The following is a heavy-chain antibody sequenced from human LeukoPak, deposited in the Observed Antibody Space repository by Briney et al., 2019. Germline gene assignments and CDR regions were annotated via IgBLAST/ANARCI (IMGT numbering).Heavy chain of an antibody. V-gene: IGHV3-20*04. CDR2: ISWNGGIT. D-gene: IGHD3-22*01. CDR1: GFTFGEYG. CDR3: ATVDYDSSGADFDY. J-gene: IGHJ4*02. Sequence: GSLRLSCAASGFTFGEYGLSWVRQAPGKGLEWVSGISWNGGITGYADSVKGRFIISRDNAQSSLYLQMKSLRVEDTAVYYCATVDYDSSGADFDYWGQGTLVTVSS.